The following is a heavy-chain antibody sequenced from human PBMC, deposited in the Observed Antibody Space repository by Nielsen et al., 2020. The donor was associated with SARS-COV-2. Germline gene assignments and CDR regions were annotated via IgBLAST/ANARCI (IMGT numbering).Heavy chain of an antibody. CDR3: ARELLWFGEYSGMDV. Sequence: GGSLRLSCAASGFTFSSYGMHWVRHAPGTGLEWVAVIWYDGSNKYYADSVKGRFTISRDNSKNTLYLQMNSLRAEDTAVYYCARELLWFGEYSGMDVWGQGTTVTVSS. D-gene: IGHD3-10*01. CDR1: GFTFSSYG. V-gene: IGHV3-33*01. CDR2: IWYDGSNK. J-gene: IGHJ6*02.